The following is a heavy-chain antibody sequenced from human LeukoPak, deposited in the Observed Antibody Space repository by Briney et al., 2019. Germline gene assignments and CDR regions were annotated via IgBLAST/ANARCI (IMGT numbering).Heavy chain of an antibody. CDR2: INPNSGGT. V-gene: IGHV1-2*02. D-gene: IGHD2-15*01. J-gene: IGHJ3*02. CDR1: GYTFTGYY. CDR3: ATGNVFGGYCSGGSCYPDPFDI. Sequence: ASVKVSCKASGYTFTGYYMHWVRQAPGQGLEWMGWINPNSGGTNYAQKFQGRVTITRDTSISTAYMELSRLRSDDTAVYYCATGNVFGGYCSGGSCYPDPFDIWGQGTMVTVSS.